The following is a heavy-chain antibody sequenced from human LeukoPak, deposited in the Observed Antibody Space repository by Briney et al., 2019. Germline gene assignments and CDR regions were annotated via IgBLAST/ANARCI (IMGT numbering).Heavy chain of an antibody. Sequence: GGSLRLSCEGSGFTFNNYAMNWVRQATGKGLEWVSSISSSSSYIYYADSVKGRFTISKDNAKNSLYLQMNSLRAEDTAVYYCATYSSGWYRGDYWGQGTLVTVSS. CDR1: GFTFNNYA. CDR2: ISSSSSYI. V-gene: IGHV3-21*01. J-gene: IGHJ4*02. CDR3: ATYSSGWYRGDY. D-gene: IGHD6-19*01.